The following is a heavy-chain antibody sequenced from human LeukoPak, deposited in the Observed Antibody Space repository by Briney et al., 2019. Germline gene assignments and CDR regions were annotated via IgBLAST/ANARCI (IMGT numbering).Heavy chain of an antibody. V-gene: IGHV3-21*04. J-gene: IGHJ4*02. D-gene: IGHD3-9*01. CDR1: GFTFSSYS. CDR3: ARFILTGLYFDY. CDR2: ISSSSGYT. Sequence: KPGGSLRLSCAASGFTFSSYSMSWVRQAPGKGLEWVSSISSSSGYTYYADSVKGRFTISRDNSKNSLYLQMNSLRAEDTAVYYCARFILTGLYFDYCGQGTLVTVSS.